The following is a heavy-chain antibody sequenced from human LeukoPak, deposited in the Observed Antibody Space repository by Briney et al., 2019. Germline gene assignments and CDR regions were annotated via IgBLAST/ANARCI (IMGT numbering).Heavy chain of an antibody. CDR1: GFTFDDYG. D-gene: IGHD3-3*01. Sequence: PGGSLRLSCAASGFTFDDYGMSWVRQAPGKGLEWVSGINWNGGSTGYADSVKGRFTISRDNAKNSLYLQMNSLRAEDTALYYCARAKITIFGVVIISYYFDYWGREPWSPSPQ. CDR3: ARAKITIFGVVIISYYFDY. V-gene: IGHV3-20*04. J-gene: IGHJ4*02. CDR2: INWNGGST.